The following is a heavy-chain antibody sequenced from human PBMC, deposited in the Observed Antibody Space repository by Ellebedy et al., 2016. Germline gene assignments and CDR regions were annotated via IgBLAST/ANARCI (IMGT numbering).Heavy chain of an antibody. CDR1: GFTFSSYS. V-gene: IGHV3-48*01. J-gene: IGHJ6*02. CDR3: ARDPDSSSWYGSGMDV. D-gene: IGHD6-13*01. Sequence: GGFLRLSCAASGFTFSSYSMNWVRQAPGKGLEWVSYISSSSSTIYYADSVKGRFTISRDNAKNSLYLQMNSLRAEDTAVYYCARDPDSSSWYGSGMDVWGQGTTVTVSS. CDR2: ISSSSSTI.